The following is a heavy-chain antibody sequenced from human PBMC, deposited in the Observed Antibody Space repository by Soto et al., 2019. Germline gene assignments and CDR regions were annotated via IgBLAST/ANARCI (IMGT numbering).Heavy chain of an antibody. Sequence: GGSLRLSCTASGFTFGDYAMSWFRQAPGKGLEWVGFIRSKAYGGTTEYAASVKGRFTISRDDSKSIAYLQMNSLKTEDTAVYYCTRRITIFGYDAFDIWGQGTMVTVSS. D-gene: IGHD3-3*01. CDR2: IRSKAYGGTT. CDR3: TRRITIFGYDAFDI. CDR1: GFTFGDYA. J-gene: IGHJ3*02. V-gene: IGHV3-49*03.